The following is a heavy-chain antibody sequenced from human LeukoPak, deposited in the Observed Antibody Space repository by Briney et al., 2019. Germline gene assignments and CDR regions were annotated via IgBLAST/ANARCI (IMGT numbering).Heavy chain of an antibody. CDR1: GYTFTGYY. J-gene: IGHJ6*03. D-gene: IGHD5-18*01. CDR3: ARSRRDTAMGRNYYYYYYMDV. V-gene: IGHV1-2*02. CDR2: INPNSGGT. Sequence: GASVKVSCKASGYTFTGYYMHWVRQAPGQGLEWMGWINPNSGGTNYAQKFQGRVTMTRDTSISTAYMELSRLRSDDTAVYYCARSRRDTAMGRNYYYYYYMDVWGKGTTVTVSS.